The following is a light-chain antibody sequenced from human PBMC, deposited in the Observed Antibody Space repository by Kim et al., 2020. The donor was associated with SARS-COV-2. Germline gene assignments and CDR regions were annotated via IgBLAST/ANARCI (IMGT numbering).Light chain of an antibody. J-gene: IGLJ2*01. Sequence: SSELTQDPAVFVALGQTVMITCQGDSLKNYYASWYQQKPGQAPINVMFGDNNRPSGIPDRFSGSRSGNTASLTISGAQAGDEGDYYCHSPDSTLNRLVGG. CDR2: GDN. V-gene: IGLV3-19*01. CDR3: HSPDSTLNRL. CDR1: SLKNYY.